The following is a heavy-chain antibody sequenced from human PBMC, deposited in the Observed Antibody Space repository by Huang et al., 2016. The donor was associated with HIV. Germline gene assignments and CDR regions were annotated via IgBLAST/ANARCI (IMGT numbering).Heavy chain of an antibody. D-gene: IGHD2-21*02. CDR3: ARPRMTATSSDSTWSFFDS. V-gene: IGHV4-34*02. CDR1: GGSLSDYY. J-gene: IGHJ4*02. CDR2: VNHRGLS. Sequence: QVQLQQWGAGLLKPSGVLSLKCAVYGGSLSDYYWTWIRQSPGKGLVWIGEVNHRGLSTYNPARGSRVTMSVDMSKNQFSLTLTSLTVADTAVYYCARPRMTATSSDSTWSFFDSWGQGTLVIVSS.